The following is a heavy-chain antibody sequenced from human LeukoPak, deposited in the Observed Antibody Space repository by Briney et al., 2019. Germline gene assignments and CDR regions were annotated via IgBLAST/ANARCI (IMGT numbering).Heavy chain of an antibody. CDR2: INPNSGGT. V-gene: IGHV1-2*06. CDR1: GYTFTGYY. J-gene: IGHJ5*02. Sequence: ASVKVSCKASGYTFTGYYMHWVRQAPGQGLEWMGRINPNSGGTNYAQKFQGRVTMTRDTSISTAYMELSRLRSDDTAVYYCAILGLVRDVDIVATIPWGQGTLVTVSS. CDR3: AILGLVRDVDIVATIP. D-gene: IGHD5-12*01.